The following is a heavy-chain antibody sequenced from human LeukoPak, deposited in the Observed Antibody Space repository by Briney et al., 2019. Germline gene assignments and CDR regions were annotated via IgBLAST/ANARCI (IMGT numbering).Heavy chain of an antibody. J-gene: IGHJ4*02. Sequence: GGSLRLSCVASGFTFDDYAMHWVRQAPGKGLEWVSGISWRSGSIGYADSVKGRFTISRDKAKNSLYLHMNSLRAEDTALYYCAKDLPFRSSSWYDLSFDHWGQGTLVTVSS. CDR1: GFTFDDYA. CDR2: ISWRSGSI. CDR3: AKDLPFRSSSWYDLSFDH. V-gene: IGHV3-9*01. D-gene: IGHD6-13*01.